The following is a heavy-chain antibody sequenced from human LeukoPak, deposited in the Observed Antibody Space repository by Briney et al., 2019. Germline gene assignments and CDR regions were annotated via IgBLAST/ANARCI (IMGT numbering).Heavy chain of an antibody. J-gene: IGHJ4*02. Sequence: GGSLRLSCAASGFTFSSHAMSWVRQAPGKGLEWVSAITSGSGSDVYYTDSLKGRFTISRDNSKNALYLQMNSLRAEDTAVYYCARHGSWSFDYWGQGTLVTVSA. CDR2: ITSGSGSDV. D-gene: IGHD6-13*01. CDR1: GFTFSSHA. CDR3: ARHGSWSFDY. V-gene: IGHV3-23*01.